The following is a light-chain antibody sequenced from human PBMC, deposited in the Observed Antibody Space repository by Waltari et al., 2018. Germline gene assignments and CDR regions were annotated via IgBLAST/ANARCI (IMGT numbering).Light chain of an antibody. CDR3: NSYTSDNTFV. J-gene: IGLJ1*01. CDR2: DVS. Sequence: QSALTQPASVSGSPGQSITISCPGTSSDVGGYNYVSWYQHYPGKATNLLIYDVSQRPSRVSNRFSASRSGNTASLTISGLQAEDEADYYCNSYTSDNTFVFGTGTKVTVL. CDR1: SSDVGGYNY. V-gene: IGLV2-14*03.